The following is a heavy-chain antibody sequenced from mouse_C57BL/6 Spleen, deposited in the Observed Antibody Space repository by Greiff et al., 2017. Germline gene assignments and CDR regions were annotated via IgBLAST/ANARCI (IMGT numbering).Heavy chain of an antibody. CDR2: IYPGDGDT. CDR3: ARGLKPAWFAY. Sequence: VKLMESGPELVKPGASVKISCKASGYAFSSSWMNWVKQRPGKGLEWIGRIYPGDGDTNYNGKFKGKATLTADKSSSTAYMQLSSLTSEDSAVYFCARGLKPAWFAYWGQGTLVTVSA. CDR1: GYAFSSSW. J-gene: IGHJ3*01. V-gene: IGHV1-82*01.